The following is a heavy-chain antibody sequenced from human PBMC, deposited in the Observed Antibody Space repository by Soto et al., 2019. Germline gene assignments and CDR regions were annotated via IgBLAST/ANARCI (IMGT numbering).Heavy chain of an antibody. V-gene: IGHV3-23*01. CDR1: GFTFSSYG. J-gene: IGHJ4*02. CDR2: SSATGAGT. D-gene: IGHD1-7*01. CDR3: ATDRRAGGNYGFYSDF. Sequence: GGSLRLSCAASGFTFSSYGMTWVRQAPGKGLEWVSFSSATGAGTYYADSVKGRFTISRDNSKNTLYLQMTSLRADDTAVYYCATDRRAGGNYGFYSDFSGLGALVTVS.